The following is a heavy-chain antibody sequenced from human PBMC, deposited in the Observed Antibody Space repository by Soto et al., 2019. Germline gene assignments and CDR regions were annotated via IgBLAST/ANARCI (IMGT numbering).Heavy chain of an antibody. CDR3: ATLNSFGSDF. V-gene: IGHV3-74*01. Sequence: GGSLRLSCAASGFTFSSCWMHWVRQAPGKGLVWVSRITSDGSTTNYADSVKGRFTISRDNAKNTVFLQMNSLRAEDTAVYYCATLNSFGSDFWGQGTLVTVSS. CDR2: ITSDGSTT. CDR1: GFTFSSCW. J-gene: IGHJ4*02. D-gene: IGHD3-3*01.